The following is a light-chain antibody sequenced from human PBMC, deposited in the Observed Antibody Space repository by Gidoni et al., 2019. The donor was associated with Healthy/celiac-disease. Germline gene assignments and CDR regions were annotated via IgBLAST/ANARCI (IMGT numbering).Light chain of an antibody. CDR3: QKYNSAPPGLT. CDR1: QGISNY. CDR2: AAS. V-gene: IGKV1-27*01. Sequence: DIQMTQSPSSLSASVGDRVTITCRASQGISNYLAWYQQKPGKVPKLLIYAASTLQSGVPSRFSGSGSGTDLTLTISSLQPEDVATYYCQKYNSAPPGLTFGGXTKVEIK. J-gene: IGKJ4*01.